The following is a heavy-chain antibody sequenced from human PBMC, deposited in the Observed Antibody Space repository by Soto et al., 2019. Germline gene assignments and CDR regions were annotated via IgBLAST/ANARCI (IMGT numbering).Heavy chain of an antibody. Sequence: ASVKVCCKASGYTFTSYYMDWVRQAPGQGLEWMGIINPSGGSTSYAQKFQGRVTMTRDTSTSTVYMELSSLRSEDTAVYYCATVHYDFWSGTNNWFDPWGQGTLVTVSS. D-gene: IGHD3-3*01. CDR2: INPSGGST. CDR3: ATVHYDFWSGTNNWFDP. V-gene: IGHV1-46*01. CDR1: GYTFTSYY. J-gene: IGHJ5*02.